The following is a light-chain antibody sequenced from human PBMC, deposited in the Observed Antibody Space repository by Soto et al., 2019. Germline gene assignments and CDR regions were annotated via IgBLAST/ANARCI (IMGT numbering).Light chain of an antibody. CDR2: GAS. V-gene: IGKV3-20*01. Sequence: EMVLTQSPGTLSFSPGERATLTCRASQSVSSSYLAWFQQKPGQPTRLLIYGASSRSTGIPDRFSGSGSGTDFTLAISRLEPEDFAVYYCQQYGSAPFTFGPGTNVDIK. J-gene: IGKJ3*01. CDR3: QQYGSAPFT. CDR1: QSVSSSY.